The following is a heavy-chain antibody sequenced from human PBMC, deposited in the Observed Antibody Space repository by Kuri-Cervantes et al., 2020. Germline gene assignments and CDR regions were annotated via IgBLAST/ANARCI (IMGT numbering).Heavy chain of an antibody. Sequence: GESLKISCAASGFTFSSYGMHWVRQAPGKGLEWVAVIWYDGSNKYYADSVKGRFTISRDNSKNTLFLQMNSPRADDTAVYYCYGSGYDDAFDIWGQGTMVTVSS. J-gene: IGHJ3*02. CDR3: YGSGYDDAFDI. CDR1: GFTFSSYG. V-gene: IGHV3-30*02. CDR2: IWYDGSNK. D-gene: IGHD5-12*01.